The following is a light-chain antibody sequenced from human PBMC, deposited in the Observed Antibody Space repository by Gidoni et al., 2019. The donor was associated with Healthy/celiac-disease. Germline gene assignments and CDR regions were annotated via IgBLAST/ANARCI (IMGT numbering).Light chain of an antibody. CDR1: QSVSSN. Sequence: EIVMTQSPATLSVSPGERATLSCRASQSVSSNLAWYQQKPGQAPRLLIYGASTRATGIPARFSGSGSGTEFTLTFSSLQSEDFAVYCCQQYNNWPPLTFXGXTKVEIK. V-gene: IGKV3-15*01. CDR2: GAS. CDR3: QQYNNWPPLT. J-gene: IGKJ4*01.